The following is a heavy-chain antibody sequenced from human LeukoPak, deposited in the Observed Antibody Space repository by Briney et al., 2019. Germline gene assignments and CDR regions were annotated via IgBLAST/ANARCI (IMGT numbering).Heavy chain of an antibody. V-gene: IGHV4-39*07. CDR2: IYYSGST. Sequence: SETLSLTCTVSGGSISSSSYYWGWIRQPPGKGLEWIGSIYYSGSTYYNPSLKSRVTISVDTSKNQFSLKLSSVTAADTAVYYCARAVSWTDYYYYMDVWGKGTTVTVSS. D-gene: IGHD6-13*01. CDR1: GGSISSSSYY. CDR3: ARAVSWTDYYYYMDV. J-gene: IGHJ6*03.